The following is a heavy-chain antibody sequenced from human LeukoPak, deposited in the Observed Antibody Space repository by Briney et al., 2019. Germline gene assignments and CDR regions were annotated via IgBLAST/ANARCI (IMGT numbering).Heavy chain of an antibody. D-gene: IGHD1-26*01. J-gene: IGHJ3*02. CDR3: ARQGWELLKGGAFDI. CDR1: GYSFTSYW. Sequence: GESLKISCKGSGYSFTSYWIGWVRQMPGKGLEWMGIIYPGDSDTRYSPFFQSQVTISADKSISTAYLQWSSLRASDTAMYYCARQGWELLKGGAFDIWGQGTMVTVSS. V-gene: IGHV5-51*01. CDR2: IYPGDSDT.